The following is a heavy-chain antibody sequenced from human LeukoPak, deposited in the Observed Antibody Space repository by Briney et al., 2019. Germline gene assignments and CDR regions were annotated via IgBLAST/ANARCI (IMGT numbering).Heavy chain of an antibody. CDR2: ISSSSSYI. CDR1: GFTFSSYS. V-gene: IGHV3-21*01. D-gene: IGHD6-19*01. CDR3: ARRGYSSGWYVAEVFYYYYYGMDV. J-gene: IGHJ6*02. Sequence: GGSLRLSCAASGFTFSSYSMNWVRQAPGKGLEWVSSISSSSSYIYYADSVKGRFTISRDNAKNSLYLQMNSLRAEDTAVYYCARRGYSSGWYVAEVFYYYYYGMDVWGQGTTVTVSS.